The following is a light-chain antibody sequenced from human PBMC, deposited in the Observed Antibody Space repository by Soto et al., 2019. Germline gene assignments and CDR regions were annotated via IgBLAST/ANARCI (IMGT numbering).Light chain of an antibody. CDR3: QQANSFPLT. V-gene: IGKV1-12*01. Sequence: DIQMTQSPSSVSASVGDRVTITCRASQDISSWLAWYQQKPGKAPKLLIYAASSLQSGVPSRFSGSGSGTDFPLTISSLQAEDFATYYCQQANSFPLTFGGGTKVEIK. CDR2: AAS. J-gene: IGKJ4*01. CDR1: QDISSW.